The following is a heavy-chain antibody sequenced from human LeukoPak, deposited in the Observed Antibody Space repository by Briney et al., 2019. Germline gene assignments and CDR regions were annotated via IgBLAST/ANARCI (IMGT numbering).Heavy chain of an antibody. CDR2: IIPIFGIA. Sequence: SVKVSCKASGGTFSSYAISWVRQAPGQGLEWMGRIIPIFGIANYAQKFQGRVTITADKSTSTAYMELSSLRSDDTAVYYCATYDQWLPHGFDPWGQGTLVTVSS. J-gene: IGHJ5*02. CDR1: GGTFSSYA. V-gene: IGHV1-69*04. CDR3: ATYDQWLPHGFDP. D-gene: IGHD6-19*01.